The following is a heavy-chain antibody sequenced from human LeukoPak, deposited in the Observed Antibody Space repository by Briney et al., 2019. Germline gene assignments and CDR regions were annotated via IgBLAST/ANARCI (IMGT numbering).Heavy chain of an antibody. Sequence: GGSLRLSCAASGFTFSSYAMSWVRQAPGKGLEWVSAISGSGGSTYYADSVKGRFTISRDNSKNTLYLQMNSLRAEDTAVYYCAKDYDYGDYERGYFDYWGQGTLVTVSS. V-gene: IGHV3-23*01. CDR3: AKDYDYGDYERGYFDY. D-gene: IGHD4-17*01. CDR2: ISGSGGST. J-gene: IGHJ4*02. CDR1: GFTFSSYA.